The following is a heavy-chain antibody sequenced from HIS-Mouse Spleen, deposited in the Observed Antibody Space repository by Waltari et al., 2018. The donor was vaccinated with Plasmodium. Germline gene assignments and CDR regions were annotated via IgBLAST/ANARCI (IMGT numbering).Heavy chain of an antibody. J-gene: IGHJ5*02. CDR2: IKQDGSEK. CDR1: GFTFSSDW. D-gene: IGHD3-22*01. CDR3: ARSGDYYDSSGYHNWFDP. Sequence: EVQLVASGGGLVQPGGSLRLSCAASGFTFSSDWMSWVRQTPGQGLEWVANIKQDGSEKYYVDSVKGRFTISRDNAKNSLYLQMNSLRAEDTAVYYCARSGDYYDSSGYHNWFDPWGQGTLVTVSS. V-gene: IGHV3-7*01.